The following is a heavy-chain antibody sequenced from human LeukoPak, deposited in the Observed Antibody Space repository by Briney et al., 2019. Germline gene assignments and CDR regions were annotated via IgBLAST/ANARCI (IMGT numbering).Heavy chain of an antibody. CDR2: ISGDDGST. D-gene: IGHD1-26*01. Sequence: GGSLRLSCVASGFTFSSYAMTWVRQAPGKGLEWVSAISGDDGSTYYADSMKGRFTISRDNSKNTLYLQMNSLRAEDTAVYYCAKSGATLDYWGQGTLVTVSS. CDR1: GFTFSSYA. V-gene: IGHV3-23*01. J-gene: IGHJ4*02. CDR3: AKSGATLDY.